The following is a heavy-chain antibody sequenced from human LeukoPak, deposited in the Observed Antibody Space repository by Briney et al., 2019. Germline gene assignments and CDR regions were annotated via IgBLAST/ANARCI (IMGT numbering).Heavy chain of an antibody. Sequence: SETLSLTCAVYGGSFSGYYWSWTRQPPGKGLEWIGEINHSGSTNYNPSLKSRITISVDTSKNQFSLKLSSVTAADTAVYYCARDATDWGQGTLVTVSS. CDR2: INHSGST. J-gene: IGHJ4*02. V-gene: IGHV4-34*01. CDR3: ARDATD. CDR1: GGSFSGYY.